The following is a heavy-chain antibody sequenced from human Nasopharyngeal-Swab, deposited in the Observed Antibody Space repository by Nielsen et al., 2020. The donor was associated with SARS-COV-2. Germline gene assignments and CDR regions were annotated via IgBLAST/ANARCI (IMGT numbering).Heavy chain of an antibody. CDR3: ASADIVVVPAASSRHYYYCGMDV. CDR1: GYTFTSYG. CDR2: ISAYNGNT. Sequence: ASVKVSCKASGYTFTSYGISWVRQAPGQGLEWMGWISAYNGNTNYAQKLQGRVTMTTDTSTSTAYMELRSLRSDDTAVYYCASADIVVVPAASSRHYYYCGMDVWGQGTTVTVSS. V-gene: IGHV1-18*01. D-gene: IGHD2-2*01. J-gene: IGHJ6*02.